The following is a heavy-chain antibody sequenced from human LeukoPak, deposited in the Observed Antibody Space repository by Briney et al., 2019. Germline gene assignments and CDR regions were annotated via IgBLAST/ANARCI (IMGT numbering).Heavy chain of an antibody. J-gene: IGHJ4*02. V-gene: IGHV4-38-2*02. CDR2: IDYSGIK. CDR1: GYSTSLGFD. CDR3: SRIDFGDYGVRFDY. D-gene: IGHD4-17*01. Sequence: SGALSLTCTLSGYSTSLGFDWGWVPQPPGRGREWPATIDYSGIKYFNSSLKRRVTVSQDTSKNQFCLRLNSVSAADTGLYYCSRIDFGDYGVRFDYWGQG.